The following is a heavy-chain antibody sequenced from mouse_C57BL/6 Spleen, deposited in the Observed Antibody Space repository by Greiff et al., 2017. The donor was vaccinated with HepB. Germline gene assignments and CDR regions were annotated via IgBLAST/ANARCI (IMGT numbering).Heavy chain of an antibody. CDR3: TRRHYYGSSYVIGY. J-gene: IGHJ2*01. Sequence: QVQLKQSGAELVRPGASVTLSCKASGYTFTDYEMHWVKQTPVHGLEWIGAIDPETGGTAYNQKFKGKAILTADKSSSTAYMELRSLTSEDSAVYYCTRRHYYGSSYVIGYWGQGTTLTVSS. CDR2: IDPETGGT. V-gene: IGHV1-15*01. D-gene: IGHD1-1*01. CDR1: GYTFTDYE.